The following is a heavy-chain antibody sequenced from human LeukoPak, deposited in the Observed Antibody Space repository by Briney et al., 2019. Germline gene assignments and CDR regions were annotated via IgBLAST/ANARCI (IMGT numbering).Heavy chain of an antibody. Sequence: SETLSLTCTVSGGSIRSSYYYWGWIRQPPGKGLEWIGSIYDSGSTYYNPSLKSRVTISVDTSKNQFSLKLNSVTAVDTAVYYCASSYDSSGYPYFQHWGQGTLVTVSS. CDR3: ASSYDSSGYPYFQH. CDR1: GGSIRSSYYY. V-gene: IGHV4-39*01. J-gene: IGHJ1*01. D-gene: IGHD3-22*01. CDR2: IYDSGST.